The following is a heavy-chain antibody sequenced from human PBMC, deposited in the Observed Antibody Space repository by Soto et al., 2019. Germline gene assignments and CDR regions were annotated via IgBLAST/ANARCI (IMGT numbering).Heavy chain of an antibody. J-gene: IGHJ4*02. CDR1: GITFSSYW. D-gene: IGHD6-13*01. Sequence: EVQLVESGGGLVQPGGSLRLSCAASGITFSSYWMHWVRQAPGKGLVWVSRINSDGSSTSYADSVKGRFTISRDNAKNTLYLQMNSLRAEDTAVYYCARVGGLKSGGQQLVDHQPDYWGQGTLVTVSS. V-gene: IGHV3-74*01. CDR3: ARVGGLKSGGQQLVDHQPDY. CDR2: INSDGSST.